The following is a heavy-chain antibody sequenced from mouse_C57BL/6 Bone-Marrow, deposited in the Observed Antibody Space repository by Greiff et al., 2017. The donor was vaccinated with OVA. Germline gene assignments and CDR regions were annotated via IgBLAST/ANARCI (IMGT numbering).Heavy chain of an antibody. CDR2: IWTGGGT. J-gene: IGHJ3*01. CDR3: ARMGARTVRGFAY. D-gene: IGHD1-1*01. CDR1: GFSLTSYA. Sequence: QVQLKESGPGLVAPSQSLSITCTVSGFSLTSYAISWVRQPPGKGLEWLGVIWTGGGTTYNSAPKSRLSISKDNSKSQVFLKMNSLQTDDTARYYCARMGARTVRGFAYWGQGTLVTVSA. V-gene: IGHV2-9-1*01.